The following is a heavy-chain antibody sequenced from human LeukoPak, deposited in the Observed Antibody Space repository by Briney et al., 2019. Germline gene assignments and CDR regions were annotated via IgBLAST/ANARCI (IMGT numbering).Heavy chain of an antibody. CDR3: ARDRIIYGDYGDAFDI. V-gene: IGHV3-21*01. CDR1: GFTFSRYS. J-gene: IGHJ3*02. Sequence: GGSLRLSCAASGFTFSRYSMNWVRLAPGRGLEWVSSISSSSSYIYYADSLKGRFTISRDNAKNSLYLQMNSLRAEDTAVYFCARDRIIYGDYGDAFDIWGQGTMVTVSS. CDR2: ISSSSSYI. D-gene: IGHD4-17*01.